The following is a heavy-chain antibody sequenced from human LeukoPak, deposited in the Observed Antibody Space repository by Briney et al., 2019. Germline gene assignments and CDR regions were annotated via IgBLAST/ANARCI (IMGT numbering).Heavy chain of an antibody. CDR3: AIGDVGLLWFGEPKPFDY. D-gene: IGHD3-10*01. CDR1: GGSFSGYY. Sequence: SETLSLTCAVYGGSFSGYYWSWIRQPPGKGLEWIGEINRSGNTNYNPSLKSRVTISVDMSKNQFSLKLSSVTAADTAVYYCAIGDVGLLWFGEPKPFDYWGQGTLVTVSS. V-gene: IGHV4-34*01. J-gene: IGHJ4*02. CDR2: INRSGNT.